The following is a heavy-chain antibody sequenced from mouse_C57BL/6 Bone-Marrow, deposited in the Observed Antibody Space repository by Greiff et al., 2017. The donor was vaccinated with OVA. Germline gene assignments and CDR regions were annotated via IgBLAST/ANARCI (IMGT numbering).Heavy chain of an antibody. CDR1: GFSLTSYA. J-gene: IGHJ2*01. CDR2: IWTGGGT. D-gene: IGHD2-4*01. CDR3: ARRGDYDVDYFDY. V-gene: IGHV2-9-1*01. Sequence: VKLVESGPGLVAPSQSLSITCTVSGFSLTSYAISLVRQPPGTGLEWLGVIWTGGGTNYNSALKSRLSISKDNSKSQVFLKMNSLQTDDTARDYCARRGDYDVDYFDYWGQGTTLTVSS.